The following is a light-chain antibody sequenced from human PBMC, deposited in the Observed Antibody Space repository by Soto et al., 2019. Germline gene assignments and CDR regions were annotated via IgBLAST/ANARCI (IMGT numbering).Light chain of an antibody. J-gene: IGKJ4*01. CDR3: QQYGSPHT. V-gene: IGKV3-20*01. CDR2: GAS. CDR1: QSVSSSY. Sequence: EIVLTQSPGTLSLSPGERATLSCRASQSVSSSYLAWYQQKPGQAPRLLIYGASSRATGIPDRFSGSGSGTDFTLTISRLEPEDFAVYYCQQYGSPHTFGGGTKVAIK.